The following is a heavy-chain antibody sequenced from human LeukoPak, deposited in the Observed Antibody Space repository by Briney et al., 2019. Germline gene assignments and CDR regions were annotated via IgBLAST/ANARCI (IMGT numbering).Heavy chain of an antibody. CDR2: IYHSGST. D-gene: IGHD6-13*01. Sequence: SETLSLTCAVSGGSISSSNWWSWVRQPPGKGLEWIGYIYHSGSTYYNPSLKSRVTVSIDRSKNQFSLKLSSVTAADTAVYYCARGGNTVAAAGIGMDVWGKGTTVTVSS. V-gene: IGHV4-4*02. J-gene: IGHJ6*04. CDR1: GGSISSSNW. CDR3: ARGGNTVAAAGIGMDV.